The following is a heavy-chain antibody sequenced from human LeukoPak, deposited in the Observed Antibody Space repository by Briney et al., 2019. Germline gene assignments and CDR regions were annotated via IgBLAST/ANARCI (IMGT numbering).Heavy chain of an antibody. CDR1: GFTLSSYW. D-gene: IGHD1-26*01. J-gene: IGHJ4*02. CDR3: ARGGSGSSYLVHI. V-gene: IGHV3-74*01. Sequence: WGSLRLSCAASGFTLSSYWMHWVRQAPGKGLVWVSLISTDGSSTRYADSVKGRFTISRDNAKNTLYVQMNSLRAEDTAVYYRARGGSGSSYLVHIWGQGTLVTVSS. CDR2: ISTDGSST.